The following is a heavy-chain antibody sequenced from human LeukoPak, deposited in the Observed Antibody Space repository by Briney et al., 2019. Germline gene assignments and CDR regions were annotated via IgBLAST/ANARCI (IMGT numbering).Heavy chain of an antibody. Sequence: GGSLRPSCSASGFTFSSYAMHWVRQAPGKGLEYVSTVSSNGGSTYYADSVKGRFTISRDNSKNTLYLQMSSLRAEDTAVYYCVKALRSSSGISGDLGYWGQGTLVTVSS. CDR3: VKALRSSSGISGDLGY. CDR1: GFTFSSYA. D-gene: IGHD6-6*01. J-gene: IGHJ4*02. V-gene: IGHV3-64D*09. CDR2: VSSNGGST.